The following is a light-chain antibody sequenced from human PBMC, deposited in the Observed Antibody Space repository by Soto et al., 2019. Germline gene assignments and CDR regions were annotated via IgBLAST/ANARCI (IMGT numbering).Light chain of an antibody. CDR2: DAS. CDR3: QHHSCSHT. Sequence: EIVLTQSPATLSLSPGERATLSCRASQSVSSYLAWYQQKPGQAPRLLIYDASNRATGIPARFSGSGSATVTTLTSSIQYAEDVAYYYHQHHSCSHTFGGGTKVEIK. J-gene: IGKJ4*01. V-gene: IGKV3-11*01. CDR1: QSVSSY.